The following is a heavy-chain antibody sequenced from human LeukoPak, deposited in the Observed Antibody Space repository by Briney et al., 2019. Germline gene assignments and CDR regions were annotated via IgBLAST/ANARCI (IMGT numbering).Heavy chain of an antibody. Sequence: PGGSLRLSCEVSEFTFSRAWMSWVRQAPGRGLEWVGHIKNKAEGETTDYAAPVKGGFTISRDDSKNTLYLHINSLKTEDTAVYFCATGACSSSFCSTYYFDHWGQGTLVTVSS. CDR2: IKNKAEGETT. D-gene: IGHD2-2*01. V-gene: IGHV3-15*01. CDR1: EFTFSRAW. J-gene: IGHJ4*02. CDR3: ATGACSSSFCSTYYFDH.